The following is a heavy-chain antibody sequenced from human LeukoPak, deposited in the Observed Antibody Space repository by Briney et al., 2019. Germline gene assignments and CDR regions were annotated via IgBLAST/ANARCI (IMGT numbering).Heavy chain of an antibody. Sequence: GGSLRLSCAASGFTFSSYAMSWVRQAPGKGLEWVSTISGSGGSTYYADSVKGRFTISRDNSKNTLYLQMNSLRAEDTAVYYCAKDPTMIVVVIPDYWGQGTLVTVSS. V-gene: IGHV3-23*01. CDR1: GFTFSSYA. CDR2: ISGSGGST. D-gene: IGHD3-22*01. CDR3: AKDPTMIVVVIPDY. J-gene: IGHJ4*02.